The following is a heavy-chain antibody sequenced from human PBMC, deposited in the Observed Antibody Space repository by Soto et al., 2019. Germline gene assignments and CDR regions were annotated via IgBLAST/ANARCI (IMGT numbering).Heavy chain of an antibody. CDR3: ARGGHVVVVTAALDY. CDR2: VNPSGGHT. Sequence: ASVKVSCKASGDTFTDYYIHWVRQAPGQGLEWMGTVNPSGGHTTYAQHFLGRMTMTRDTSTSTLYMELTSLTSEGTAVYYCARGGHVVVVTAALDYWGQGTLVTVSS. J-gene: IGHJ4*02. CDR1: GDTFTDYY. D-gene: IGHD2-21*02. V-gene: IGHV1-46*01.